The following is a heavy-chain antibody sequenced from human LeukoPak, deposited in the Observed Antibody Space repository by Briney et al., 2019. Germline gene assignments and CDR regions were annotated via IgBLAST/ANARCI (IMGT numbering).Heavy chain of an antibody. D-gene: IGHD2-15*01. V-gene: IGHV1-69*05. J-gene: IGHJ5*02. CDR3: ARGGSAINWFDP. CDR2: IIPIFGTA. Sequence: SVKVSCKASGGTFSSYAISWVRQAPGQGLEWMGGIIPIFGTANYAQKFQGRVTMTRNTSISTAYMELSSLRSEDTAVYYCARGGSAINWFDPWGQGTLVTVSS. CDR1: GGTFSSYA.